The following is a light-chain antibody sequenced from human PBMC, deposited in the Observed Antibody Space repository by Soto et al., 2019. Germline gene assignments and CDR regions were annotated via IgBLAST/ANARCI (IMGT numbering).Light chain of an antibody. CDR2: LGS. CDR1: QSLQHSNRYNY. V-gene: IGKV2-28*01. CDR3: MQALQTPRT. J-gene: IGKJ1*01. Sequence: DIVMIQSPLSLPVTPGEPASISCRSSQSLQHSNRYNYLDWYLQKPGQSPQLLIYLGSIRASGVPDRFSGSGSGTDFTLKISRVEAEDIGVYYCMQALQTPRTFGQGTKVEIK.